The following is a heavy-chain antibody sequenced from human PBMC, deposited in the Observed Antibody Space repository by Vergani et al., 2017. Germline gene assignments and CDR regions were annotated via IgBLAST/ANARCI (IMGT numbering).Heavy chain of an antibody. CDR1: GGSVSSGSYY. J-gene: IGHJ4*02. CDR3: ARGTIAAAVLFDY. CDR2: IYYSGST. D-gene: IGHD6-13*01. V-gene: IGHV4-61*10. Sequence: QVQLQESGPGLVKPSETLSLTCTVSGGSVSSGSYYWSWIRQPAGKGLEWIGYIYYSGSTNYNPSLKSRVTISVDTSKNQFSLKLSSVTAADTAVYYCARGTIAAAVLFDYWGQGTLVTVSS.